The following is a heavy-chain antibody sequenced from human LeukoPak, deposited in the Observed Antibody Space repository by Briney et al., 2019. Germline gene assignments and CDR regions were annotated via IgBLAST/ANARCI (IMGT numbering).Heavy chain of an antibody. Sequence: ASLRLSCAASGFTFSSYSMSWVRQAGGEGLEWGAVIRGSSGSTYYAVSVRGRFTICRDNSKNTLYQQMNSLRAGDTAVYYCAKKRGVIVGATYSFWDDWGQGTLVTVSS. D-gene: IGHD1-26*01. J-gene: IGHJ4*02. CDR2: IRGSSGST. CDR3: AKKRGVIVGATYSFWDD. CDR1: GFTFSSYS. V-gene: IGHV3-23*01.